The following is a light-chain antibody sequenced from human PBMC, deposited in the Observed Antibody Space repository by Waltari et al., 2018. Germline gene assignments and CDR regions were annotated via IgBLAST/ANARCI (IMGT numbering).Light chain of an antibody. V-gene: IGLV5-37*01. CDR3: MFWPNNVWV. CDR2: YKSDSDK. J-gene: IGLJ3*02. CDR1: SDINVGDFI. Sequence: QPVLTQPPSSSASPGASARLTCTLPSDINVGDFIIYWYQQKPRSPPMFLLYYKSDSDKAHGSGVPIRFSGSKDASANAGILLISGLQSEDEADYYCMFWPNNVWVFGGGTKLTVL.